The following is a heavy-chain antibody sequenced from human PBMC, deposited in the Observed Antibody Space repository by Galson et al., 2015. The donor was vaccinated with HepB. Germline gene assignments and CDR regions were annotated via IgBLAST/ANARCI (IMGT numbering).Heavy chain of an antibody. CDR2: ISYDGSTK. CDR3: AKDRPTTIFGSFLTGYDGPYYYYGMDV. CDR1: GFTFSSYG. Sequence: SLRLSCAASGFTFSSYGMHWVRQAPGKGLEWVAIISYDGSTKYYADSVRGRFTISRDNSKNTLYLQMNSLRTEDTAVYYCAKDRPTTIFGSFLTGYDGPYYYYGMDVWGQGTTVTVSS. J-gene: IGHJ6*02. V-gene: IGHV3-30*18. D-gene: IGHD3-9*01.